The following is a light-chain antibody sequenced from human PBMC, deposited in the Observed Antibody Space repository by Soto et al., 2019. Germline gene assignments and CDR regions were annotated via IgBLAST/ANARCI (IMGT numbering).Light chain of an antibody. V-gene: IGKV3-20*01. Sequence: DIVLTQSPGTLSLSPGERATLSCRASQSLRSTSLAWYQQKPGQAPRLLMYGASNRATGIPDKFRGGGSGTDFTLTISRLEPEDFAVYYCQHDGGSPPITFGQGTRLEIK. CDR3: QHDGGSPPIT. CDR2: GAS. J-gene: IGKJ5*01. CDR1: QSLRSTS.